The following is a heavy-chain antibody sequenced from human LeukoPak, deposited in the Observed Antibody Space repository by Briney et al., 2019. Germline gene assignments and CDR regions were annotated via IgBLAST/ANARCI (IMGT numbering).Heavy chain of an antibody. CDR2: ISSSGSAT. CDR3: VRVKGSYFDY. V-gene: IGHV3-48*01. D-gene: IGHD2-15*01. J-gene: IGHJ4*02. CDR1: GFPLSSYS. Sequence: GGSLRLSCAASGFPLSSYSKNWVRQAPGEGLEWVSYISSSGSATYYVDSVKGRFTVSRDNAKNSLFLQMNSPRAEDTAVYYCVRVKGSYFDYWGQGALVTVSS.